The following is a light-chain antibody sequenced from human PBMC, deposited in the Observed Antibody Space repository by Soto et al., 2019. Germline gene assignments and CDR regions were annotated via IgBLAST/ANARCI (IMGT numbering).Light chain of an antibody. CDR1: QSVSSSY. V-gene: IGKV3-20*01. CDR2: GAS. CDR3: QHYGNSPRVIYT. J-gene: IGKJ2*01. Sequence: EIVLTQSPGTLSLSPGERATLSCRASQSVSSSYLAWYQQKPGQAPRLLIYGASSRATGIPDRFSGSGSGTDFTLTISRLEPEDFAVYYCQHYGNSPRVIYTFGQGIKLEIK.